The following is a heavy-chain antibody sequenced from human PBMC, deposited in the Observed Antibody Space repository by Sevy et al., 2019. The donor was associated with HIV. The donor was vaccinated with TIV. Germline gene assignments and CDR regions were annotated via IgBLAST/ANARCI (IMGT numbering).Heavy chain of an antibody. Sequence: GSVKVSCKVSGHTLNQLSMHWVRQAPGKGLEWMGRFDPEDGETIYAQRFQGRFTMTEDTSTDTAYMHLSSLRSEDTAVYYCASAREYYEDNSGYFDYWGQGTLVTVSS. CDR1: GHTLNQLS. CDR2: FDPEDGET. D-gene: IGHD3-22*01. CDR3: ASAREYYEDNSGYFDY. J-gene: IGHJ4*02. V-gene: IGHV1-24*01.